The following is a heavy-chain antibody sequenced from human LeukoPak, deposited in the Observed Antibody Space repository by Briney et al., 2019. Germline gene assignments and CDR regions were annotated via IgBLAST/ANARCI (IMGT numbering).Heavy chain of an antibody. J-gene: IGHJ4*02. V-gene: IGHV3-23*01. Sequence: GGSLRLSCAASGFTFSSSAMSWVRQVPGKGLEWVSGISASGGSTSYADSVKGRFTISRDNSKTTLYLQMNSLRAEDTAVYYCAKDTYTVPSTSFDSWGQGTLVTVSS. CDR1: GFTFSSSA. D-gene: IGHD4-17*01. CDR2: ISASGGST. CDR3: AKDTYTVPSTSFDS.